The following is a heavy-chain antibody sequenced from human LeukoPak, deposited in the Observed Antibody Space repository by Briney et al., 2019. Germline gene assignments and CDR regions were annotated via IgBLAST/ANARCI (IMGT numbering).Heavy chain of an antibody. CDR1: GFTFSVAA. D-gene: IGHD2-2*01. J-gene: IGHJ4*02. V-gene: IGHV3-23*01. CDR3: ASVRAVYYFDY. CDR2: IGASGEST. Sequence: GGSLRLSCAASGFTFSVAAMTWVRQAPGKGLEWVSLIGASGESTYYADSVKGRFTISRDNAKNTLYLQMNSLRAEDTAVYYCASVRAVYYFDYWGQGTLVTVSS.